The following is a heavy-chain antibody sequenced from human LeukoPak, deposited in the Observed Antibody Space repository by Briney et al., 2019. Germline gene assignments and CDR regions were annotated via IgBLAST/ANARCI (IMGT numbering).Heavy chain of an antibody. D-gene: IGHD5-12*01. J-gene: IGHJ4*02. CDR1: GFTFSGYW. CDR2: INQDGNEK. Sequence: PGGSLRLSCAASGFTFSGYWMNWVRQAPGKGLEWVPNINQDGNEKYYVDSVKGRFTISRDNAKNSLYLQMNSLRAEDTAVYYCARKCEYTGCEDHWGQGTLVTVSS. CDR3: ARKCEYTGCEDH. V-gene: IGHV3-7*01.